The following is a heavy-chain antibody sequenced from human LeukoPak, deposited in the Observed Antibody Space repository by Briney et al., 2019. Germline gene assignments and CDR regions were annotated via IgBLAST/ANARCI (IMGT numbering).Heavy chain of an antibody. D-gene: IGHD6-13*01. CDR1: GYTFTGYY. J-gene: IGHJ5*02. Sequence: GASVKVSCKASGYTFTGYYMHWVRQAPGQGLEWMGWINSKSGSTNYAQRFQGRVTMTRDTSISTAYMELTRLISDDTAVYYCAREGIAAPETNWFDPWGQGTLVTVSS. V-gene: IGHV1-2*02. CDR3: AREGIAAPETNWFDP. CDR2: INSKSGST.